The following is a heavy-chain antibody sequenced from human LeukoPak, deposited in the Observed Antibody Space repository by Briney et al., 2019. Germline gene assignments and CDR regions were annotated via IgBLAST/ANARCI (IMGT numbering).Heavy chain of an antibody. CDR3: AKSNGYGLVDI. V-gene: IGHV4-38-2*02. CDR1: GYSISSGYY. Sequence: SETLSLTCTVSGYSISSGYYWGWIRQPPGKGLEWIGNIFYSGSTYYSPSLKSRLSISLDTSRNQFSLKLNSVTAADTAVYYCAKSNGYGLVDIWGQGTMVTVSS. J-gene: IGHJ3*02. CDR2: IFYSGST. D-gene: IGHD3-10*01.